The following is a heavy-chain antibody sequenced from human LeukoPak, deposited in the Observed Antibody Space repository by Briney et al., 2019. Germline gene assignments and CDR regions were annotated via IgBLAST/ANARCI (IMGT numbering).Heavy chain of an antibody. J-gene: IGHJ6*02. D-gene: IGHD2-8*01. CDR1: GFTFSGYG. V-gene: IGHV3-30*18. CDR3: AKGVGYGGMDV. CDR2: ISYDGHNE. Sequence: GRSLRLSCAASGFTFSGYGMHWVRQAPGKGLEWVAVISYDGHNEYYGDSVKGRFTISRDNSKNTVFLQMNSLRVEDTAVYYCAKGVGYGGMDVWGQGTTVTVSS.